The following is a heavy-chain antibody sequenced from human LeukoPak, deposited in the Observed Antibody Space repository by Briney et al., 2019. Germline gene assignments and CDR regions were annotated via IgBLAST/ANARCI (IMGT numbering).Heavy chain of an antibody. Sequence: ESSETLSLTCSVSGGSISLSYYYWGWIRQPPGKALEWIGSVYYSGTTSYNPSLKSRVTISVDRSKNQLSLKLNSVTAADTAVYYCARISLTGYAPISGYFDYWGQGTLVTVSS. CDR2: VYYSGTT. CDR3: ARISLTGYAPISGYFDY. D-gene: IGHD3-9*01. CDR1: GGSISLSYYY. V-gene: IGHV4-39*07. J-gene: IGHJ4*02.